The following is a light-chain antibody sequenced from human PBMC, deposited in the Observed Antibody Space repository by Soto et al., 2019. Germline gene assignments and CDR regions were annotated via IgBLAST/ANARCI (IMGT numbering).Light chain of an antibody. J-gene: IGLJ3*02. V-gene: IGLV6-57*01. CDR1: SGSIASNY. CDR3: QSFDSSDQV. CDR2: EDN. Sequence: NFMLTQPHSVSGSPGKTVTISCTRISGSIASNYVQWYQHRPGSSPTTVMYEDNQRPSGVPYRFSGSIDSSSNSASLTISGLKTEDEADYYCQSFDSSDQVFGGGTKLTVL.